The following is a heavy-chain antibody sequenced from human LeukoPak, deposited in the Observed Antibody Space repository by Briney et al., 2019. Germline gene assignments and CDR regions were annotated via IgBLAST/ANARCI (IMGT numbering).Heavy chain of an antibody. V-gene: IGHV3-23*01. CDR2: LSAAGGST. J-gene: IGHJ4*02. Sequence: GGSLLLSCAASGFTFSSYAMSWVRQAPGKGLEWVSTLSAAGGSTYYADSVKGRFTISRDNSKSTLYVEMNSLRADDTAVYYCAKLRTGTATNFDYWGQGTQVTVSS. CDR1: GFTFSSYA. D-gene: IGHD1-1*01. CDR3: AKLRTGTATNFDY.